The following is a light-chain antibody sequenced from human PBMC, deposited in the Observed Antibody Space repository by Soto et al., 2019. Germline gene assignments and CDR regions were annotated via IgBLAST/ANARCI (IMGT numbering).Light chain of an antibody. CDR2: GAS. CDR1: HSVATN. V-gene: IGKV3-15*01. CDR3: QQYHNWPPLT. Sequence: EIVMTQSPVTLSVSPGERLTLSCRASHSVATNLAWYQHKPGQAPRLLVHGASTRATGVPARFSGSGSGTEFTLTISSLQSEDSALYYCQQYHNWPPLTFGGGTKVEI. J-gene: IGKJ4*01.